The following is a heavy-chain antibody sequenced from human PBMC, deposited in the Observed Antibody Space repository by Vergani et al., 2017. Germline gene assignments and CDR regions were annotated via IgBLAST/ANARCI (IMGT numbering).Heavy chain of an antibody. CDR2: IIPIFGTA. Sequence: QVQLVQSGAEVKKPGSSVKVSCKASGGTFSSYAISWVRQAPGQGLEWMGGIIPIFGTANYAQKFKGRVTITADESTSTAYMELSSLRSEDTAVYYCASRDLTLFGVVIIRCYYYYCMDLWGQGTTVTVSS. V-gene: IGHV1-69*01. D-gene: IGHD3-3*01. CDR1: GGTFSSYA. CDR3: ASRDLTLFGVVIIRCYYYYCMDL. J-gene: IGHJ6*02.